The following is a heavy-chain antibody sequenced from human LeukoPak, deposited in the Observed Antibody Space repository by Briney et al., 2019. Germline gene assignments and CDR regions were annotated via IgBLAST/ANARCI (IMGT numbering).Heavy chain of an antibody. V-gene: IGHV5-51*01. CDR2: IYPGDSDT. Sequence: GESLKISCQGSGYSFTNYWIGWVRQMPGKGLQWLGIIYPGDSDTRYSPSFQGQVTISADKSISTAYLQWSTLKASDTAMYYCARSWGSGTYYLPLLDYWGQGTLVTVSS. CDR3: ARSWGSGTYYLPLLDY. J-gene: IGHJ4*02. CDR1: GYSFTNYW. D-gene: IGHD3-10*01.